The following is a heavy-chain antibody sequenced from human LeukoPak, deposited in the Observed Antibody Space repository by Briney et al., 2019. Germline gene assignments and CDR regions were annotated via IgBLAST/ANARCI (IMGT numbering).Heavy chain of an antibody. CDR1: GFTFSSYA. CDR3: ARVNNGYNYQYYFDY. V-gene: IGHV3-21*01. Sequence: PGGSLRLSCAASGFTFSSYAMSWVRQAPGKGLEWVSSISSSSSYIYYADSVKGRFTISRDNAKNSLYLQMNSLRAEDTAVYYCARVNNGYNYQYYFDYWGQGTLVTVSS. J-gene: IGHJ4*02. CDR2: ISSSSSYI. D-gene: IGHD5-24*01.